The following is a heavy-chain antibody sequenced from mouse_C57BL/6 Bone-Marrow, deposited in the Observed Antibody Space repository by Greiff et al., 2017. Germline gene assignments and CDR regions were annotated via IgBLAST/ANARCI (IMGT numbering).Heavy chain of an antibody. Sequence: QVTLKESGPGILQPSQTLSLTCSFSGFSLSTFGMGVGWIRQPSGKGLEWLAHIWWDDDKYYNPALKSRRTISKDTSKNQVFLKIANVDTADTATYYCAQIPYCSGSSYEAYWGQGTLVTVSA. J-gene: IGHJ3*01. D-gene: IGHD1-1*01. CDR3: AQIPYCSGSSYEAY. CDR2: IWWDDDK. V-gene: IGHV8-8*01. CDR1: GFSLSTFGMG.